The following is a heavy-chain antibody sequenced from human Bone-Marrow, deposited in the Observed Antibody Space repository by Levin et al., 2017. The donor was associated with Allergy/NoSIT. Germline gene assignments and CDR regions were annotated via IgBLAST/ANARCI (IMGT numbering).Heavy chain of an antibody. J-gene: IGHJ6*02. V-gene: IGHV3-33*01. CDR3: ARDKIAEYCSSTSCSPDYGMDV. Sequence: TGGSLRLSCAASGFTFSSYGMHWVRQAPGKGLEWVAVIWYDGSNKYYADSVKGRFTISRDNSKNTLYLQMNSLRAEDTAVYYCARDKIAEYCSSTSCSPDYGMDVWGQGTTVTVSS. D-gene: IGHD2-2*01. CDR1: GFTFSSYG. CDR2: IWYDGSNK.